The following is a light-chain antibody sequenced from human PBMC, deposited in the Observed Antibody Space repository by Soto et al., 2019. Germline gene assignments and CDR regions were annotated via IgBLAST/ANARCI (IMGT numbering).Light chain of an antibody. Sequence: QSALTQPPSASGSPGQSLTISCTGTSSDVGAYNFVSWYQQHPGKAPKLMIYDVNNRPSGVPNRFSASKSGNTASLTISGLQAEDEADYYCSSYTSSTTGVFGTGTKLTVL. V-gene: IGLV2-14*03. J-gene: IGLJ1*01. CDR2: DVN. CDR3: SSYTSSTTGV. CDR1: SSDVGAYNF.